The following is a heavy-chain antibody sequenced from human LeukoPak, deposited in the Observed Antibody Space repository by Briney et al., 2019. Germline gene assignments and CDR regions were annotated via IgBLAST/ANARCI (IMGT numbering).Heavy chain of an antibody. J-gene: IGHJ3*02. CDR2: LYTGGGT. Sequence: PGGSLSLSCAASGFSVRTTYMSWVRQAPGKRLEWVSVLYTGGGTDHADSVKGRFTISRDNSKNTLYLQMNSLRADDTAVYYCAGLDAAMPDAFDIWGQGTTVTVSS. CDR3: AGLDAAMPDAFDI. CDR1: GFSVRTTY. D-gene: IGHD5-18*01. V-gene: IGHV3-53*05.